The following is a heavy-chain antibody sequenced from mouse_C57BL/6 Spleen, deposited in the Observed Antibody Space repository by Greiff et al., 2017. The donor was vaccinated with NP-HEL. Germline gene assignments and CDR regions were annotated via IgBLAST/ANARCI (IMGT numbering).Heavy chain of an antibody. J-gene: IGHJ1*03. Sequence: QVQLQQPGAELVRPGSSVKLSCKASGYTFTSYWMHWVKQRPIQGLEWIGNIDPSDSETHYNQKFKDKATLTVDKSSSTAYMQLSSLTSEDSAVYYCARSGTTVEGIYWYFDVWGTGTTVTVSS. CDR2: IDPSDSET. D-gene: IGHD1-1*01. CDR1: GYTFTSYW. V-gene: IGHV1-52*01. CDR3: ARSGTTVEGIYWYFDV.